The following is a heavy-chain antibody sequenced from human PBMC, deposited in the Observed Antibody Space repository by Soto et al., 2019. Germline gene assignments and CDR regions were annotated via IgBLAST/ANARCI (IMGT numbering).Heavy chain of an antibody. V-gene: IGHV4-31*03. CDR3: ARLSRADQLLLGDWFDP. Sequence: QVQLQESGPGLVKPSQTLSLTCTVSGGSISSGGYYWSWIRQHPGKGLEWIGYIHYSGSTYYNPSRKSRVTISVDTSKNQFSLKLCSVTGADTAVYYCARLSRADQLLLGDWFDPWGQGTLVTVSS. CDR2: IHYSGST. CDR1: GGSISSGGYY. D-gene: IGHD2-2*01. J-gene: IGHJ5*02.